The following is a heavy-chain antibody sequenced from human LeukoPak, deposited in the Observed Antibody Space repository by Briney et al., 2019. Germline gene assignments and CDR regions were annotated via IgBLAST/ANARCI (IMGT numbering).Heavy chain of an antibody. CDR3: AKDALGGDY. J-gene: IGHJ4*02. V-gene: IGHV3-23*01. CDR2: ISASGGST. Sequence: GGSLRLSCAASGFSFSSFGMSWVRQAPGKGLEWVSAISASGGSTYYADSVKGRFAISRDNSKNTLYLQMNSLRAEDTAVYYCAKDALGGDYLGQGTLVTVSS. CDR1: GFSFSSFG. D-gene: IGHD3-16*01.